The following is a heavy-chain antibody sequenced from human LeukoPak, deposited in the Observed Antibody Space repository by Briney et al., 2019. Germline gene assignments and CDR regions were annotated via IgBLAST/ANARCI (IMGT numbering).Heavy chain of an antibody. Sequence: SETLSLTCAVYGGSFSGYYWSWIRQPPGKGLEWIGEINHSGSTNYNPSLKSRVTISVDTSKNQFSLKLSSVTAADTAVYYCARARSSYGYGDAFDIWGQGTMVTVSS. D-gene: IGHD5-18*01. J-gene: IGHJ3*02. V-gene: IGHV4-34*01. CDR3: ARARSSYGYGDAFDI. CDR2: INHSGST. CDR1: GGSFSGYY.